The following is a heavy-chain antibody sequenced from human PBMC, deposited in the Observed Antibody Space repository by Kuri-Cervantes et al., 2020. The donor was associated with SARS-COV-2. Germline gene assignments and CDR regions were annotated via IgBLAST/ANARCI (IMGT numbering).Heavy chain of an antibody. D-gene: IGHD1-1*01. V-gene: IGHV3-74*01. CDR3: VRDGDHWNFDY. CDR1: GFTFSSYS. CDR2: INPDGSYT. J-gene: IGHJ4*02. Sequence: GGSLRLSCAASGFTFSSYSMNWVRQALGKGLVWVSRINPDGSYTNNADSVKGRFTLSRDNAKNMLFLQMNSLRAEDTAVYYCVRDGDHWNFDYWGQGTLVTVSS.